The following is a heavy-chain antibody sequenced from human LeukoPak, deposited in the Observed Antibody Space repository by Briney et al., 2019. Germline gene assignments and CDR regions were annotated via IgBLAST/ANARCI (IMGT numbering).Heavy chain of an antibody. CDR3: AKDGEESAGDYLNY. V-gene: IGHV3-30*18. Sequence: PGGSLRLSCAASVVSLSSYGVHRVRQAPGKGLEWVAVKSYDGSNLYYADSVKGRFTISRGNSKNTVSLQMNSLRAEDTAVYYGAKDGEESAGDYLNYWGQGTLVTVSS. J-gene: IGHJ4*02. CDR2: KSYDGSNL. D-gene: IGHD6-13*01. CDR1: VVSLSSYG.